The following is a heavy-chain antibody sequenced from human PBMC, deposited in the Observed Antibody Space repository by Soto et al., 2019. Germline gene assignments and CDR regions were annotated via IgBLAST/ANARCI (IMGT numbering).Heavy chain of an antibody. CDR3: ARHGDISTRRSANDY. CDR1: GYSFTTYW. J-gene: IGHJ4*02. D-gene: IGHD6-6*01. V-gene: IGHV5-10-1*01. CDR2: IDPSDSYT. Sequence: PGESLKISCKGSGYSFTTYWISWVRQMPGKGLEWMGRIDPSDSYTNYSPSFRGHVTISTDKSISTAYLQWSSLKASDTAMYYCARHGDISTRRSANDYWGQGALVNVSS.